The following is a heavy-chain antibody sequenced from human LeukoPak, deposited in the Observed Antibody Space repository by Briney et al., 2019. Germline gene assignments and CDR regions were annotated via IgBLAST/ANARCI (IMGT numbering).Heavy chain of an antibody. V-gene: IGHV3-23*01. CDR1: GFTFSSYS. Sequence: GGSLRLSCAASGFTFSSYSMNWVRQAPGKGLEWVSAISGSGGSTYYADSVKGRFTISRDNSKNTLYLQMNSLRAEDTAVYYCAKVAGVDNYDPYYYMDVWGKGTTVTVSS. CDR2: ISGSGGST. J-gene: IGHJ6*03. D-gene: IGHD3-3*01. CDR3: AKVAGVDNYDPYYYMDV.